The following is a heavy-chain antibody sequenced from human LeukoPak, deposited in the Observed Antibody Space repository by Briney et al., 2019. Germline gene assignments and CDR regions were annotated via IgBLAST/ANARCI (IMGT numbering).Heavy chain of an antibody. J-gene: IGHJ4*02. CDR1: GFTFSRFG. D-gene: IGHD3-22*01. CDR3: ARDLSLENYFDSSGYYTITPHYFDY. CDR2: ISSSSSSI. Sequence: PGGSLRLSCAASGFTFSRFGMNWVRQAPGKGLEWISYISSSSSSIYYADSVKGRFTISRDNSKNTLYLQMNSLRAEDTAGYYCARDLSLENYFDSSGYYTITPHYFDYWGQGTLVTVSS. V-gene: IGHV3-48*01.